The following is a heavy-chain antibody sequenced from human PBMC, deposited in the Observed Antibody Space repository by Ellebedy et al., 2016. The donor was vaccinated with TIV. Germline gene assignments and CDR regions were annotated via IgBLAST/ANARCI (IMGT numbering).Heavy chain of an antibody. J-gene: IGHJ6*03. V-gene: IGHV3-30*18. CDR1: GFTFSSYG. Sequence: GGSLRLXCAASGFTFSSYGMHWVRQAPGKGLEWVAVISYDGSNKYYADSVKGRFTISRDNSKNTLYLQMNSLRSEDTAVYYCAKDLAASSSWDMDVWGKGTTFTVFS. CDR3: AKDLAASSSWDMDV. CDR2: ISYDGSNK. D-gene: IGHD6-13*01.